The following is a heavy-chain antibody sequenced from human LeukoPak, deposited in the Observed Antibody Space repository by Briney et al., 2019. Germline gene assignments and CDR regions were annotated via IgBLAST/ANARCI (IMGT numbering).Heavy chain of an antibody. D-gene: IGHD5-18*01. Sequence: SQTLSLTCTVSGGSISSGSYYWSWIRQPAGKGLEWIGRIYTSGSTNYNPSLKSRVTISVDTSKNQFSLKLSSVTAADTAVYYCDSHTAMANFDYWGQGTLVTVSS. J-gene: IGHJ4*02. CDR2: IYTSGST. CDR3: DSHTAMANFDY. V-gene: IGHV4-61*02. CDR1: GGSISSGSYY.